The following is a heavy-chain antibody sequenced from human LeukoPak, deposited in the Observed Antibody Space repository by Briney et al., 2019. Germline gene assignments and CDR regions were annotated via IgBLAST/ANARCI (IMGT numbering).Heavy chain of an antibody. D-gene: IGHD6-13*01. Sequence: SETLSLTCTVSGGSISSYYWSWIRQPPGKGLEWIGYIYYSGSTNYNPSLKSRVTISVDTSKNQFSLKLSSVTAADTAVYYCARGRKSAGYNRWLFFDYWGQGTLVTVSS. CDR1: GGSISSYY. CDR2: IYYSGST. J-gene: IGHJ4*02. CDR3: ARGRKSAGYNRWLFFDY. V-gene: IGHV4-59*01.